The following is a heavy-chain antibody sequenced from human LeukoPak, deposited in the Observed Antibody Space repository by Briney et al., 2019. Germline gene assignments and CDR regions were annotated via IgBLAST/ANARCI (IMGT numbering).Heavy chain of an antibody. V-gene: IGHV3-30*02. J-gene: IGHJ6*03. CDR2: IRYDGSNK. CDR1: GFTFSSYN. D-gene: IGHD7-27*01. Sequence: GGSLRLSCAASGFTFSSYNMNWVRQAPGKGLEWVAFIRYDGSNKYYADSVKGRFTISRDNSKNTLYLQMNSLRAEDTAVYYCAKDWIMAIILGNYMDVWGKGTTVTISS. CDR3: AKDWIMAIILGNYMDV.